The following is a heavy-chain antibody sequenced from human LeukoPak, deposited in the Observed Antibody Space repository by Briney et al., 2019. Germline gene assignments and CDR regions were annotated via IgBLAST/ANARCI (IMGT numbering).Heavy chain of an antibody. CDR3: ASRHSGWYLGDAFDI. V-gene: IGHV4-39*01. D-gene: IGHD6-19*01. Sequence: SETLSLTCTVSGGSISSSSYYWGWIRQPPGKGLEWIGSIYYSGSTYYNPSLKSRVTISVDTSKNQFSLKLSSVTAADTAVYYCASRHSGWYLGDAFDIWDQGTMVTVSS. J-gene: IGHJ3*02. CDR2: IYYSGST. CDR1: GGSISSSSYY.